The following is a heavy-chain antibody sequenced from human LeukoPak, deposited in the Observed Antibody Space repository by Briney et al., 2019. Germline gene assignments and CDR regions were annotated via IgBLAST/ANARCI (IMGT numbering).Heavy chain of an antibody. V-gene: IGHV3-66*01. CDR2: LYSGGTA. J-gene: IGHJ4*02. D-gene: IGHD5-12*01. CDR1: GFTVGGNY. Sequence: PGGSLRLSCAVSGFTVGGNYMSWVRQAPGKGLEWVSVLYSGGTAYYADSVEGRFTISRDNSKNTLYLQMNSLRAEDTAVYYCARGYSGYDPFDYWGQGTLVTVSS. CDR3: ARGYSGYDPFDY.